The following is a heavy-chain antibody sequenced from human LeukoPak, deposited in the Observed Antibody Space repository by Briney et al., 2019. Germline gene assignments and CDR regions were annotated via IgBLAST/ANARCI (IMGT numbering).Heavy chain of an antibody. J-gene: IGHJ4*02. CDR1: GSTFSSYW. V-gene: IGHV3-74*03. CDR3: ARVRSAAAVDY. Sequence: GGSLRLSCAASGSTFSSYWMHWARQTPGKGLVWVSRINSDGSSTTYADSVKGRFTISRDNAKNTLYLQMNSLRAEDTAVYYCARVRSAAAVDYWGQGTLVTVSS. CDR2: INSDGSST.